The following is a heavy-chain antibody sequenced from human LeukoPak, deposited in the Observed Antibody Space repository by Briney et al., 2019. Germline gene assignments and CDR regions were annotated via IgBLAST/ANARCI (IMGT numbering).Heavy chain of an antibody. D-gene: IGHD3-10*01. CDR1: GGSVSSGSYY. CDR3: ARTFYYGSGSYYSDWYFDL. Sequence: SETLPLTCTVSGGSVSSGSYYWSWIRQPPGKGLERIGYIYYSGSTNYNPSLKSRVTISVDTSKNQFSLKLSSVTAADTAVYYCARTFYYGSGSYYSDWYFDLWGRGTLVTVSS. V-gene: IGHV4-61*01. CDR2: IYYSGST. J-gene: IGHJ2*01.